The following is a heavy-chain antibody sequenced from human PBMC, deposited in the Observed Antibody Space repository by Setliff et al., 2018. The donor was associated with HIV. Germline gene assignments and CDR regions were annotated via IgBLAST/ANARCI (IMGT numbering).Heavy chain of an antibody. J-gene: IGHJ5*02. D-gene: IGHD2-15*01. V-gene: IGHV3-15*01. CDR2: IKSETDGGTT. CDR1: GLRVSDAW. CDR3: SRGGRPTDEYVWFDP. Sequence: GGSLRLSCAVSGLRVSDAWLSWVRQAPGKGLEWLARIKSETDGGTTDYAAPVKGRFTISRDDSKNTLYLQMNSLKTEDTAVYYCSRGGRPTDEYVWFDPWGQGTLVTVSS.